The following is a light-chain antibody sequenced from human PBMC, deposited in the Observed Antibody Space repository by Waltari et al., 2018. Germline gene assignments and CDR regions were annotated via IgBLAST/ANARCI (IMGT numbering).Light chain of an antibody. Sequence: QSALTPPASVSGSPGQSITIPCTGTSSDVGSYNLVSWYKQHPGKAPKVMIYEVNKRPSGLSNRFSGSKSGNTASLTISGLQAEDEADYYCCSYAGSDTHVIFGGGTKLTVL. V-gene: IGLV2-23*02. CDR3: CSYAGSDTHVI. CDR2: EVN. J-gene: IGLJ2*01. CDR1: SSDVGSYNL.